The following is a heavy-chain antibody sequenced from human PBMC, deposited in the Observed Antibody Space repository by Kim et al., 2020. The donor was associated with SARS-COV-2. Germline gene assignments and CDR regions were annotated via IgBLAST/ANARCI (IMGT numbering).Heavy chain of an antibody. CDR1: GYSFTSYW. Sequence: GESLKISCKGSGYSFTSYWIGWVRQMPGKGLEWMGIIYPGDSDTRYSPSFQGQVTISADKSISTAYLQWSSLKASDTAMYYCARFRANYGSHDAFDIWGQGTMVTVSS. CDR2: IYPGDSDT. V-gene: IGHV5-51*01. J-gene: IGHJ3*02. D-gene: IGHD4-17*01. CDR3: ARFRANYGSHDAFDI.